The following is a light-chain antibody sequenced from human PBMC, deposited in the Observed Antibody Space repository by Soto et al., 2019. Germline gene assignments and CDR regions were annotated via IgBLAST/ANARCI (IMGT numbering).Light chain of an antibody. Sequence: DIQMTQSPSSVSASVGDRITITCRASQDIAGRLAWFQQKPGKAPQYLIQAASILQSGVPSRFSGSGSGTEFILTINNLQPEDFASYFCLQFYSFPRTFGQGTKVDIK. CDR2: AAS. CDR3: LQFYSFPRT. J-gene: IGKJ1*01. V-gene: IGKV1-12*01. CDR1: QDIAGR.